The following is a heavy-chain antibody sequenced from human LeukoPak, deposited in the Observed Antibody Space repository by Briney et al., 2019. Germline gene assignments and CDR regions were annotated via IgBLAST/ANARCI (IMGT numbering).Heavy chain of an antibody. CDR3: ARHPYYYDSSGYYPVLFAWFDP. V-gene: IGHV4-34*01. Sequence: SETLSLTCAVYGGSFSGYYWSWIRQPPGKGLEWIGEINHSGSTNYNPSLKSRVTISVDTSKNQFSLKLSSVTAADTAVYYCARHPYYYDSSGYYPVLFAWFDPWGQGTLVTVSS. J-gene: IGHJ5*02. D-gene: IGHD3-22*01. CDR1: GGSFSGYY. CDR2: INHSGST.